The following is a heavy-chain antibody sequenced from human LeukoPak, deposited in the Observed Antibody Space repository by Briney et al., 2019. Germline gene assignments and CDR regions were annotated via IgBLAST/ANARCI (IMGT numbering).Heavy chain of an antibody. CDR3: ARDPVMITFGGVTSWFDY. V-gene: IGHV3-74*01. J-gene: IGHJ4*02. D-gene: IGHD3-16*01. Sequence: PGGSLRLSCAASGFTFSSYWMHWDRQAPGKGLVWVSRINSDGSSTSYADSVKGRFTISRDNARNTLYLQMNSLRAEDTAVYYCARDPVMITFGGVTSWFDYWGQGTLVTVSS. CDR1: GFTFSSYW. CDR2: INSDGSST.